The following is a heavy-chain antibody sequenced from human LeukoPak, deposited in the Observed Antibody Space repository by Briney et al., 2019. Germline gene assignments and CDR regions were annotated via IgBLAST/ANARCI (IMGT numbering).Heavy chain of an antibody. CDR2: NYYDGST. D-gene: IGHD3-10*01. J-gene: IGHJ4*02. CDR1: GGSISNYY. V-gene: IGHV4-59*01. CDR3: ARDGGYGSGSAL. Sequence: SETLSLTCTVSGGSISNYYWTWIRQPPGKGLEWLGYNYYDGSTNYTPFLKSRVTISLDTPKDQFSLKLSSVTAADTAVYYCARDGGYGSGSALWGQGTLVTVSS.